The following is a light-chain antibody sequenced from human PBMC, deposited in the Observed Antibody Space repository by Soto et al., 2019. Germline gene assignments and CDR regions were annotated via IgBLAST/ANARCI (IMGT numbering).Light chain of an antibody. CDR3: NSYAGSTLAV. CDR2: EVS. V-gene: IGLV2-8*01. J-gene: IGLJ2*01. CDR1: SSDVGGYNY. Sequence: QSVLTQPPSASGSPGQSVTISCTGTSSDVGGYNYVSWYQQHPGKAPKLMIYEVSKRPSGVPDRFSGSKSGNTASLTVSGLQAEDEADYYCNSYAGSTLAVFGGGTKVTVL.